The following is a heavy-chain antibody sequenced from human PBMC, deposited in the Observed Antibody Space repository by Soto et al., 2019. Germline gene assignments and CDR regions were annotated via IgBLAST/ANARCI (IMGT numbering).Heavy chain of an antibody. V-gene: IGHV3-30*18. CDR2: ISYDGINK. CDR1: GFTFSTYG. J-gene: IGHJ6*02. D-gene: IGHD2-2*01. CDR3: AKGQHCSTTSCYFYHYGMDV. Sequence: QVQLVESGGGVVQPGRSLRLSCVASGFTFSTYGMHWVRQAPGKGLEWVAVISYDGINKYYADSVKGRLTNSRDNSKNTVYLQMNSLRGEDTAVYYCAKGQHCSTTSCYFYHYGMDVWGQGTTVAVSS.